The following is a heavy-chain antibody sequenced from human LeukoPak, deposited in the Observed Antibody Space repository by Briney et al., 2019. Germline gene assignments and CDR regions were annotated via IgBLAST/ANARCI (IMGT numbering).Heavy chain of an antibody. CDR1: GGSISSYY. J-gene: IGHJ5*02. Sequence: SETLSLTCTVSGGSISSYYWSWIRQPAGEGLEWIGRMYISGSTDYNPSLKSRVTMSVDTSKNQFSLKLSSVTAADTAVYYCATGPETNWFDPWGQGTLVTVSS. CDR3: ATGPETNWFDP. CDR2: MYISGST. V-gene: IGHV4-4*07.